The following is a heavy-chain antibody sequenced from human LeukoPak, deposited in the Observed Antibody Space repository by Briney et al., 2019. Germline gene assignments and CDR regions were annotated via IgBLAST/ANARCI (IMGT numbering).Heavy chain of an antibody. Sequence: GGSLRLSCAASGFTFSSYSMNWVRQAPGKGLEWVSYISSSSSTIYYADSVKGRFTISRDNAKNSLYLQMNSLRAEDTAVYYCARAPEDSSGYQVDYWGQGTLVTVSS. V-gene: IGHV3-48*04. CDR3: ARAPEDSSGYQVDY. D-gene: IGHD3-22*01. CDR2: ISSSSSTI. J-gene: IGHJ4*02. CDR1: GFTFSSYS.